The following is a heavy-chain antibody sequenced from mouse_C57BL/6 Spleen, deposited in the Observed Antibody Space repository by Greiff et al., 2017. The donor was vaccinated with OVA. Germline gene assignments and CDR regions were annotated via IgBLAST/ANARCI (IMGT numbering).Heavy chain of an antibody. CDR1: GFTFSSYG. V-gene: IGHV5-6*01. J-gene: IGHJ2*01. Sequence: EVQVVESGGDLVKPGGSLKLSCAASGFTFSSYGMSWVRQTPDKRLEWVATISSGGSYTYYPDSVKGRFTISRDNAKNTLYLQMSSLKSEDTAMYYCARPDYYGTYFDYWGQGTTLTVSS. CDR2: ISSGGSYT. D-gene: IGHD1-1*01. CDR3: ARPDYYGTYFDY.